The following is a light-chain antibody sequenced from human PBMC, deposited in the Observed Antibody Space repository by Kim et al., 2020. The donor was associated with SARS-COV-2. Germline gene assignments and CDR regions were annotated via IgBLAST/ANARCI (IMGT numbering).Light chain of an antibody. J-gene: IGKJ2*01. CDR3: QQYDRTPMYT. CDR1: QIVCSSSDNKNY. Sequence: ATINCKAGQIVCSSSDNKNYLAWYQQKPGQPPKLLMYWAFARESGVPDRFSGSGSGTDFTLTISNLQAEDVAVYFCQQYDRTPMYTFGQGTKLEI. V-gene: IGKV4-1*01. CDR2: WAF.